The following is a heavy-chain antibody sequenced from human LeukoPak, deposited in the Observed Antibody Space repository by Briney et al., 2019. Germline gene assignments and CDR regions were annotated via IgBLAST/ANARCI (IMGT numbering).Heavy chain of an antibody. CDR3: AKISWDGRGTFY. D-gene: IGHD2-15*01. CDR1: GFTFSTYS. V-gene: IGHV3-23*01. CDR2: IRGGGENT. Sequence: GGSLRLSCAASGFTFSTYSMSWVRQAPGKGLEWVSAIRGGGENTYYADSVKGRFTISRDSSKDTLSLQMNSLRAEDTAVYYCAKISWDGRGTFYWGQGTLVTVSS. J-gene: IGHJ4*02.